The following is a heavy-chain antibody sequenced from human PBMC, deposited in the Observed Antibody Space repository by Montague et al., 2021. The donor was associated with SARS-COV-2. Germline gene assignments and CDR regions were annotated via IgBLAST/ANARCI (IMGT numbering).Heavy chain of an antibody. J-gene: IGHJ4*02. CDR1: GGSITSYY. CDR2: IYTSGST. CDR3: TRHVRMTWPEPSPGFDY. D-gene: IGHD1-14*01. Sequence: SETLSLTCTVSGGSITSYYWSWIRQPAGKGLECIGLIYTSGSTNYNPSLKSRVTMSVDTSRKQFSLKLSSVTAVDTAVYYCTRHVRMTWPEPSPGFDYWGQGTLVTVSS. V-gene: IGHV4-4*07.